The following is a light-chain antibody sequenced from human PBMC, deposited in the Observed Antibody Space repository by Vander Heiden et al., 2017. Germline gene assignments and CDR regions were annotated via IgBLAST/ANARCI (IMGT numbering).Light chain of an antibody. V-gene: IGLV3-27*01. CDR1: VLAKKY. Sequence: SYELTQPAAESVSPGQTARITCSGDVLAKKYARWFQQKPGQAPVLVIYKDSERPSGIPERFSGSSSGTTVTLTISGAQVEDEADYYCYSAADNIGVFGGGTKLTVL. CDR3: YSAADNIGV. J-gene: IGLJ3*02. CDR2: KDS.